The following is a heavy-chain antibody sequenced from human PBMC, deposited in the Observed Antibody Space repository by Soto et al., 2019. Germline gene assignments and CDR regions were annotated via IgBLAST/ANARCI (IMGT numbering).Heavy chain of an antibody. V-gene: IGHV3-23*01. CDR1: GFTFSNYA. Sequence: EVQLLESGGGSVQPGGSLRLSCSASGFTFSNYAMSWVRQAPGKGLEWVASISGSGRSTNYADSVKGRFTISRDNSKNTLAVQMSSLRAEDTAVYWCAKTPNSRLLNSWGQGALVTVSS. CDR2: ISGSGRST. CDR3: AKTPNSRLLNS. D-gene: IGHD3-9*01. J-gene: IGHJ4*02.